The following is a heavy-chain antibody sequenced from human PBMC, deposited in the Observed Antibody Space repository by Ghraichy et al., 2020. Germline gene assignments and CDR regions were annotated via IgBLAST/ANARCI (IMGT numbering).Heavy chain of an antibody. CDR2: ISSTGSTT. CDR3: ARDGSDSGDRVEY. CDR1: GFTFSNYE. Sequence: GGSLRLSCAASGFTFSNYEMNWVRQAPGKGLEWVSYISSTGSTTYYTNYADSVKGRFTISRDNAKNSLYLQMNSLRVEDTAVYYCARDGSDSGDRVEYWGQGTLVTVSS. D-gene: IGHD4-17*01. J-gene: IGHJ4*02. V-gene: IGHV3-48*03.